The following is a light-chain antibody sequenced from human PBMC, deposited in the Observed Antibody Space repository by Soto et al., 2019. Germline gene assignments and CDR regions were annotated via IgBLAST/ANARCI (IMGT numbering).Light chain of an antibody. V-gene: IGLV1-40*01. J-gene: IGLJ1*01. CDR3: QSYDNSLTGLHV. CDR1: SSNIGAGYD. Sequence: SVLTQPPAVSGAPWQRVTISCTGSSSNIGAGYDVHWYQHLPGTAPKLLIYGNNYRPSGVPDRFSGSKSGTSASLAITGLQADDEADYYCQSYDNSLTGLHVFGTGTKLTVL. CDR2: GNN.